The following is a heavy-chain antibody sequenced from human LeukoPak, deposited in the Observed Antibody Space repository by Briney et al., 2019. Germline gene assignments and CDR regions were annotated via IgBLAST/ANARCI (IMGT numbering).Heavy chain of an antibody. V-gene: IGHV3-30-3*01. CDR3: ARDLGGGYCSSTSCFEAIY. Sequence: PGGSLRLSCAASGFTFSSYAMHWVRQAPGKGLEWVAVISYDGSNKYYADSVKGRFTISRDNSKNTLYLQMNSLRAEDTAVYYCARDLGGGYCSSTSCFEAIYWGQGTLVTVSS. CDR2: ISYDGSNK. D-gene: IGHD2-2*01. CDR1: GFTFSSYA. J-gene: IGHJ4*02.